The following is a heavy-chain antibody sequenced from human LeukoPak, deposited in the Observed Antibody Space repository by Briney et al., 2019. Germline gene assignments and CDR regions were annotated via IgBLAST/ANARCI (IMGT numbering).Heavy chain of an antibody. J-gene: IGHJ6*02. D-gene: IGHD3-10*01. CDR2: INHSGST. CDR1: GGSFSGYY. V-gene: IGHV4-34*01. CDR3: ARDMLGSYYYGSGSRDYGMDV. Sequence: PSETLSLTCAVYGGSFSGYYWSWIRQPPGKGLEWIGEINHSGSTNYNPSLKSRVTISVDTSKNQFSLKLSSVTAADTAVYYCARDMLGSYYYGSGSRDYGMDVWGQGTTVTVSS.